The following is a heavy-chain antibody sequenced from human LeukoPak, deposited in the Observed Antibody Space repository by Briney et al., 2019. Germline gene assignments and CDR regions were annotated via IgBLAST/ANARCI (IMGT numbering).Heavy chain of an antibody. D-gene: IGHD6-19*01. V-gene: IGHV3-23*01. CDR3: AKPLALAVAGDD. CDR2: ISGSGGST. CDR1: GFTFSSYA. Sequence: PGGSLRLSCAASGFTFSSYAMSWVRQAPGKGLEWVSAISGSGGSTYYADSVNGRFTISRDNSKNTLYLQMNSLRAEDTAVYYCAKPLALAVAGDDWGQGTLVTVSS. J-gene: IGHJ4*02.